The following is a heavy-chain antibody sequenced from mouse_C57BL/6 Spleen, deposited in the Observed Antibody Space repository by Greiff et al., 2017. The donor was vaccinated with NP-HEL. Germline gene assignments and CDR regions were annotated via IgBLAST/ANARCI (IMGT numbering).Heavy chain of an antibody. Sequence: VQLQQSGAELVMPGASVKLSCKASGYTFTSYWMHWVKQRPGQGLEWIGEIDPSDSYTNYNQKFKGKSTLTVDKSSSTAYMQLSSLTSEDSAVYYCARYPYGSSYDYAMDYWGQRTSVTVSS. J-gene: IGHJ4*01. CDR1: GYTFTSYW. D-gene: IGHD1-1*01. V-gene: IGHV1-69*01. CDR3: ARYPYGSSYDYAMDY. CDR2: IDPSDSYT.